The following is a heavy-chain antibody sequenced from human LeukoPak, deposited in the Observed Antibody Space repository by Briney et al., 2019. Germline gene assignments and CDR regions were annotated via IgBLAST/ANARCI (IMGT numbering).Heavy chain of an antibody. V-gene: IGHV5-51*01. CDR3: ARSWVAGYGTVLDY. J-gene: IGHJ4*02. CDR2: IYPGYSDT. Sequence: GESPTISCKGSGFSFPNYWIGWVRQMPGKGLEWMGIIYPGYSDTRYSPSFQGQVTISVDKYINTAYLQWSSLKASDTAMYYCARSWVAGYGTVLDYWGQGTLVSVSS. D-gene: IGHD6-19*01. CDR1: GFSFPNYW.